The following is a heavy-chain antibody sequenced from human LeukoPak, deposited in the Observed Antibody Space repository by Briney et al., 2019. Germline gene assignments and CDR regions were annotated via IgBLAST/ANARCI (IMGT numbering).Heavy chain of an antibody. CDR2: INDGGST. CDR3: ARGGPYYYGSGIRERRPIYYFDY. CDR1: GGSFIKHQ. V-gene: IGHV4-34*01. Sequence: SETLSLTCAVYGGSFIKHQWSWIRQPPGKGLEWIGAINDGGSTNYNPSLKSRVTISVDTSKNQFSLKLSSVTAADTAVYYCARGGPYYYGSGIRERRPIYYFDYWGQGTLVTVSS. D-gene: IGHD3-10*01. J-gene: IGHJ4*02.